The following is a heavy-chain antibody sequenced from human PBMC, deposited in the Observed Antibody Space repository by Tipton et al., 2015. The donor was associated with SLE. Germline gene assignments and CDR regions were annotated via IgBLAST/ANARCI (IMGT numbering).Heavy chain of an antibody. D-gene: IGHD1-26*01. V-gene: IGHV4-34*01. CDR1: GGSFSGYY. J-gene: IGHJ4*02. Sequence: TLSLTCTVYGGSFSGYYWSWIRQPPGKGLEWIGEINHSGSTYYNPSLKSRVTISVDTSKNQFSLKLISVTAADTALYYCAKTGWELGYFDYWGQGTLVTVSS. CDR2: INHSGST. CDR3: AKTGWELGYFDY.